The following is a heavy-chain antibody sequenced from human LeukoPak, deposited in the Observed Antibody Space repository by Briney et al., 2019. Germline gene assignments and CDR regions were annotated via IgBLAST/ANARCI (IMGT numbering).Heavy chain of an antibody. CDR2: IIPIFGTA. Sequence: GASVKVSCKASGYTFTSYYMHWVRQAPGQGLEWMGGIIPIFGTANYAQKFQGRVTITADESTSTAYMELSSLRSEDTAVYYCARAGGTRSVDYWGQGTLVTVSS. V-gene: IGHV1-69*13. D-gene: IGHD3-16*01. CDR3: ARAGGTRSVDY. J-gene: IGHJ4*02. CDR1: GYTFTSYY.